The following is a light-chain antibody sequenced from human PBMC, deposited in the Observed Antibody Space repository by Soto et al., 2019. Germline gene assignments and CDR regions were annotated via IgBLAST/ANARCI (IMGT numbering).Light chain of an antibody. CDR3: EQYNSYSTYT. CDR2: EAS. Sequence: DIQLPQSPSTLSASVGDIVTITCRASQSISTWLAWYQQTPGKAPNLLIYEASSLHSGFPSRFSGSGSGTEFNLTISTLQPDDFATAYCEQYNSYSTYTCGQGPKLEIK. J-gene: IGKJ2*01. V-gene: IGKV1-5*01. CDR1: QSISTW.